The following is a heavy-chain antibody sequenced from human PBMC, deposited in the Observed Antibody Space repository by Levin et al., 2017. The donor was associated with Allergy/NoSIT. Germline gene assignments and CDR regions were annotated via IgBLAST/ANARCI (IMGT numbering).Heavy chain of an antibody. CDR1: GFTFSSYA. CDR2: ISVGGTRI. CDR3: AKPYYYDSSGYSHWFFDL. J-gene: IGHJ2*01. V-gene: IGHV3-23*01. D-gene: IGHD3-22*01. Sequence: PGESLKISCAASGFTFSSYAMSWVRQAPGKGLEWVSVISVGGTRIYYADSLKGRFTISRDNAKNTLYLQMNSLRTDDTAVYYCAKPYYYDSSGYSHWFFDLWGRGTLVTVSS.